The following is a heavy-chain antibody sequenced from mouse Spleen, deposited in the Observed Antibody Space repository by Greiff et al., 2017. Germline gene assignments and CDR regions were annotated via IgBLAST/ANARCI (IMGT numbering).Heavy chain of an antibody. CDR1: GFTFSDYG. D-gene: IGHD2-1*01. CDR3: ARGGNSSWFAY. Sequence: EVQVVESGGGLVKPGGSLKLSCAASGFTFSDYGMAWVRQAPGKGPEWVAFISNLAYSIYYADTVTGRFTISRENAKNTLYLEMSSLRSEDTAMYYCARGGNSSWFAYWGQGTLVTVSA. CDR2: ISNLAYSI. J-gene: IGHJ3*01. V-gene: IGHV5-15*01.